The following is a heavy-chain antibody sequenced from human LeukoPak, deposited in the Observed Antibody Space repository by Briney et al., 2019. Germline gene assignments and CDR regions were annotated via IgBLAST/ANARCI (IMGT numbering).Heavy chain of an antibody. D-gene: IGHD4-17*01. Sequence: PSETLSLTCTVSGGSISSSSYYWGWIRQPPGKGLEWIGSIYYSGSTYYNPSLKSRVTISVDTSKYQFSLKLSSVTAADTAVYYCARQVSVWTTVTTFDYWGQGTLVTVSS. J-gene: IGHJ4*02. CDR1: GGSISSSSYY. CDR2: IYYSGST. V-gene: IGHV4-39*01. CDR3: ARQVSVWTTVTTFDY.